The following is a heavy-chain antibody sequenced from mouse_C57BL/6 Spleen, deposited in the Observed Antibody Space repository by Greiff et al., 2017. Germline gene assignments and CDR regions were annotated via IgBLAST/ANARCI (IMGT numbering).Heavy chain of an antibody. CDR3: TREFITTDDY. CDR1: GYTFTDYE. D-gene: IGHD1-1*01. Sequence: VKLQESGAELVRPGASVTLSCKASGYTFTDYEMHWVKQTPVHGLEWIGAIDPETGGTAYNQKFKGKAILTADKSSSTAYMELRSLTSEDSAVYYCTREFITTDDYWGQGTTLTVSS. CDR2: IDPETGGT. J-gene: IGHJ2*01. V-gene: IGHV1-15*01.